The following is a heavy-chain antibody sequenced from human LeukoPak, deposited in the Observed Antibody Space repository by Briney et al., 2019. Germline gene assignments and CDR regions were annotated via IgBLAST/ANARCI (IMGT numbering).Heavy chain of an antibody. D-gene: IGHD2-21*02. J-gene: IGHJ4*02. CDR3: ARGCQEVTAPFDY. CDR2: ISGYNGNT. Sequence: ASVKVSCKASGYTFTNYGISWVRQAPGQGLEWMGWISGYNGNTIYAQKIEGRVTMTTYTSTSTAYMELRSLRSDDTAGYYCARGCQEVTAPFDYWGQGTLVTVSS. CDR1: GYTFTNYG. V-gene: IGHV1-18*01.